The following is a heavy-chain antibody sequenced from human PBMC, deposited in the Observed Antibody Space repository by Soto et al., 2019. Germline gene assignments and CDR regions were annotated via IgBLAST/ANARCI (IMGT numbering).Heavy chain of an antibody. D-gene: IGHD5-18*01. Sequence: GGSLRLSCAASGFTFSSYAMHWVRQAPGKGLEWVAVISYDGSNKYYADSVKGRFTISRDNSKNTLYPQMNSLRAEDTAVYYCAREAWIQLCDSCYPDYWGQGTLVTVSS. V-gene: IGHV3-30-3*01. J-gene: IGHJ4*02. CDR1: GFTFSSYA. CDR3: AREAWIQLCDSCYPDY. CDR2: ISYDGSNK.